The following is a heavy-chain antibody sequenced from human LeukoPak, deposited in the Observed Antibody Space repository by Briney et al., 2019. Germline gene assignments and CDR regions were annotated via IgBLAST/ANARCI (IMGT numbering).Heavy chain of an antibody. CDR3: ARDGNGSRSGAFDI. J-gene: IGHJ3*02. Sequence: SQTLSLTCTVSGGSISSYYWSWIRQPPGKGLEWIGYIYYSGSTNYNPSLKSRVTISVDTSKNQFSLKLSSVTAADTAVYYCARDGNGSRSGAFDIWGQGTMVTVSS. D-gene: IGHD6-13*01. V-gene: IGHV4-59*12. CDR2: IYYSGST. CDR1: GGSISSYY.